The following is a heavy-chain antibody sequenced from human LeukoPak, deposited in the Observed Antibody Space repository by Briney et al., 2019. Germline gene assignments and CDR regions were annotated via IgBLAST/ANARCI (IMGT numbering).Heavy chain of an antibody. CDR2: IYYSGST. CDR3: ARSSYDYVWGSPSAADI. Sequence: SETLSLTCTVSGGSISSSSYYWGWIRQPPGKGLEWIGSIYYSGSTYYNPSLKSRVTISVDTSKNQFSLKLSSVTAADTAVYYCARSSYDYVWGSPSAADIWGQGTMVTVSS. D-gene: IGHD3-16*01. J-gene: IGHJ3*02. V-gene: IGHV4-39*07. CDR1: GGSISSSSYY.